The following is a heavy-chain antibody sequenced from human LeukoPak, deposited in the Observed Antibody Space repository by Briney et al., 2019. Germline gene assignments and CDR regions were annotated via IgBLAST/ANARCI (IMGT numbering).Heavy chain of an antibody. CDR2: ISAYNGNT. D-gene: IGHD3-9*01. CDR1: GYTFTSYG. J-gene: IGHJ4*02. V-gene: IGHV1-18*01. Sequence: ASMKVSCKASGYTFTSYGISWVRQAPGQGLEWMGRISAYNGNTNYAQKLQGRVTMTTDTSTSTAYMELRSLRSDDTAVYYCARGAGDYDILTGYFSADYWGQGTLVTVSS. CDR3: ARGAGDYDILTGYFSADY.